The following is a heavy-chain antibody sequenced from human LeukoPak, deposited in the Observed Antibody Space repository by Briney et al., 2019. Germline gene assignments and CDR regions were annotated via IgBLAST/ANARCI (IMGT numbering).Heavy chain of an antibody. Sequence: GGSVKVSCKPSGYTFTGYYIHWVRQAPGQGLEWMGWINPSSGGTNYPQNFQGKVTMTRDTSLSTAYMEVSGLRSDDTAVYYCARDLGGYNSGLYMDVWGKGTTVTISS. J-gene: IGHJ6*03. CDR2: INPSSGGT. CDR3: ARDLGGYNSGLYMDV. D-gene: IGHD5-24*01. V-gene: IGHV1-2*02. CDR1: GYTFTGYY.